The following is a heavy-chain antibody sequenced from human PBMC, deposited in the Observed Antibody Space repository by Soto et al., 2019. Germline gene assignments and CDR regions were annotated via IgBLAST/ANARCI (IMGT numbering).Heavy chain of an antibody. CDR1: GFTFSIYS. V-gene: IGHV3-21*01. CDR2: ISSSSNI. D-gene: IGHD3-9*01. J-gene: IGHJ4*02. Sequence: EVQLVESGGGLVKPGGSLRLSCAASGFTFSIYSMNWVRQSPGKGLEWVSSISSSSNIYYADSLKGRFTISSDNSKNSLYLQMDTVRAEDTAVYYCAGGVLRYFDGGIYFDYWRQGTLVTVSS. CDR3: AGGVLRYFDGGIYFDY.